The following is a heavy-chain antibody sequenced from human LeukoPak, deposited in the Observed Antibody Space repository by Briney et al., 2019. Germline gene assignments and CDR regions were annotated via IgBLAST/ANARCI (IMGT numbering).Heavy chain of an antibody. CDR1: GFTFSDYW. J-gene: IGHJ4*02. CDR3: ALLGSKLLWRIDY. Sequence: GGSLRLSCAASGFTFSDYWMHWVRQAPGKGLVWVSRISSDGSRVTYADSVKGRFNISRDNSENTLYLLMNSLRGEDTAIYYCALLGSKLLWRIDYWGQGTLVTVSS. V-gene: IGHV3-74*01. CDR2: ISSDGSRV. D-gene: IGHD3-10*01.